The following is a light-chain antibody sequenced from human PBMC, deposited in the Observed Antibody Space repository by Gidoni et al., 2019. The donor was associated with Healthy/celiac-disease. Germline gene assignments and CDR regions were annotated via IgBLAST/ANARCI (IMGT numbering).Light chain of an antibody. CDR3: QQYNNWPPTYT. CDR1: QSVSSN. J-gene: IGKJ2*01. CDR2: GAS. V-gene: IGKV3-15*01. Sequence: EIVMTQSPATRSVSPGERATLSCRASQSVSSNLAWYQQKPGQAPRLLIYGASTRATGIPARFSGSGSGTEFTLTISSLQSEDFAVYYCQQYNNWPPTYTFGQGTKLEI.